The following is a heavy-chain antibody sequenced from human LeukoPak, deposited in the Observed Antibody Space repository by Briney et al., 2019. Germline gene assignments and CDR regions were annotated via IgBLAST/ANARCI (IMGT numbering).Heavy chain of an antibody. V-gene: IGHV3-23*01. CDR3: ARDRVSGSWSDY. D-gene: IGHD6-19*01. CDR1: GFTFGSYA. J-gene: IGHJ4*02. Sequence: GGSLRLSCAASGFTFGSYAMSWVRQAPGKGLEWVSAISGSGSSTTYTDSVKGRFTISRDNSKNTLYLQMNGLRGEDTAVYYCARDRVSGSWSDYWGQGTLLTVSS. CDR2: ISGSGSST.